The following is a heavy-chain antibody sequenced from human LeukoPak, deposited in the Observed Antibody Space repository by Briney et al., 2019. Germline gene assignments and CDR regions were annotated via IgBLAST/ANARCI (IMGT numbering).Heavy chain of an antibody. CDR3: LNRYSSSWLDY. J-gene: IGHJ4*02. Sequence: GASVKVSCKASGGTFSSYAISWVRQAPGQGLEWMGRIIPILGIANYAQKFQGRVTITADKSTSTAYMELSSLRSEDTAVHYCLNRYSSSWLDYWGQGTLVTVSS. V-gene: IGHV1-69*04. CDR2: IIPILGIA. D-gene: IGHD6-13*01. CDR1: GGTFSSYA.